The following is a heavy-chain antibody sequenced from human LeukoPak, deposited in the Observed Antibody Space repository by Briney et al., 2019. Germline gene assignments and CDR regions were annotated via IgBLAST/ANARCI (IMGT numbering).Heavy chain of an antibody. CDR1: GGSISSYY. J-gene: IGHJ4*02. CDR2: IYTSGST. D-gene: IGHD3-10*01. Sequence: SETLSLTCTVSGGSISSYYWSWIRQPAGKGLEWLGRIYTSGSTNYNPSLKSRVTMSVDTSKNQFSLKLSSVTAADTAVYYCARRYMVRGVAYYFDYWGQGTLVTVSS. CDR3: ARRYMVRGVAYYFDY. V-gene: IGHV4-4*07.